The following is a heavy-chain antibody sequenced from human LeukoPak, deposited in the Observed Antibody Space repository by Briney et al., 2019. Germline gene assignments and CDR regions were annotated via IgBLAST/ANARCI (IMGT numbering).Heavy chain of an antibody. CDR2: IYTSGSI. V-gene: IGHV4-61*02. CDR1: GGSISSAAYY. J-gene: IGHJ4*02. CDR3: ARDRASSSIGSFDY. D-gene: IGHD6-6*01. Sequence: SQTLSLTCTVSGGSISSAAYYWSWIRQPAGKGLEWIGCIYTSGSINYNSSLKSRVTISLDTSKNQFSLKLSSVTAADTAVYYCARDRASSSIGSFDYWGQGTLVTVSS.